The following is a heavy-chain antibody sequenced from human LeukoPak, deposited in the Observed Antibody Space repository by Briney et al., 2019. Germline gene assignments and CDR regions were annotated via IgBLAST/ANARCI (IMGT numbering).Heavy chain of an antibody. Sequence: PSETLSLTCTVSGGSISSSSYYWGWIRQPPGKGLEWIGSIYYSGSTYYNPSLKSRVTISVDTSKNQFSLKLSSVTAADTAVYCCAGLMLRFDPWGQGTLVTVSS. D-gene: IGHD2-8*01. V-gene: IGHV4-39*01. J-gene: IGHJ5*02. CDR1: GGSISSSSYY. CDR3: AGLMLRFDP. CDR2: IYYSGST.